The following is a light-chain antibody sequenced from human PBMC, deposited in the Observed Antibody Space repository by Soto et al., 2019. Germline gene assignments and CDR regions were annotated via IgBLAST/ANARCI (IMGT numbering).Light chain of an antibody. CDR1: QSVSIY. Sequence: EIVLAQSPATRSLSPGERATLSCRASQSVSIYLAWYQQKPDQAPRLLIYDASNRATGIPARFSGSGSGTDFTLTISSLEPEDFAVYYCQQRSNWPPKITFGQGTRLEIK. CDR3: QQRSNWPPKIT. J-gene: IGKJ5*01. V-gene: IGKV3-11*01. CDR2: DAS.